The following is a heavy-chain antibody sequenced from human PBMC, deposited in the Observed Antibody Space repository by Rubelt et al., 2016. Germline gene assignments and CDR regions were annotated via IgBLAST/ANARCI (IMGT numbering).Heavy chain of an antibody. Sequence: SSYYWGWIRQPPGKGLEWIGSIYYSGSTYYNPSLKSRVTISVDTSKNQFSLKLSSVTAADTAVYYCARLLVGATWFDPWGQGTLVTVSS. J-gene: IGHJ5*02. CDR3: ARLLVGATWFDP. CDR1: SSYY. CDR2: IYYSGST. V-gene: IGHV4-39*01. D-gene: IGHD1-26*01.